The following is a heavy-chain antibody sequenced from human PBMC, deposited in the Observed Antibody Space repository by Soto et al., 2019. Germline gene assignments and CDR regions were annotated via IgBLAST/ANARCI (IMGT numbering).Heavy chain of an antibody. CDR1: GFSLSTSGVG. CDR3: AHRWQLGPTFDY. V-gene: IGHV2-5*02. Sequence: QITLKESGPTLVKPTQPLTLTCTFSGFSLSTSGVGVGWIRQPPGKALEWLALIYWDDDKRYSPSLKSRLTITKDTSKNQVVLTMTNMDPVDTATYYCAHRWQLGPTFDYWGQGTLVTVSS. J-gene: IGHJ4*02. CDR2: IYWDDDK. D-gene: IGHD6-13*01.